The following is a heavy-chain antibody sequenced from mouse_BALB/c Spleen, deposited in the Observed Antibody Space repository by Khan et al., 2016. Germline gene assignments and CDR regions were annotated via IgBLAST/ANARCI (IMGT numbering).Heavy chain of an antibody. CDR1: GFTFSSYA. CDR2: ISSCGTT. Sequence: EVELVESGGGLVKPGGSLKFSCAASGFTFSSYAMSWVRQTPEKRLEWVASISSCGTTYYPASVKGRCTISRDDARNTLYPQMNSLRSEDTDIYYYAREKNALDYWGQGTSVTVSS. CDR3: AREKNALDY. J-gene: IGHJ4*01. V-gene: IGHV5-6-5*01.